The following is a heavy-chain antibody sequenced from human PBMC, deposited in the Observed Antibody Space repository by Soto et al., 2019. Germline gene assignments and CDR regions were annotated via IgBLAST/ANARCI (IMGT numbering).Heavy chain of an antibody. J-gene: IGHJ5*02. Sequence: ASVKVSCKASGYTFTSYGISWVRQAPGQGLEWMGWISAYNGNTNYAQKLQGRVTMTTDTSTSTAYMELRSLRSDDTAVYYCARGPIYSGYDLCWFDPWGQGTLVTVSS. CDR1: GYTFTSYG. V-gene: IGHV1-18*01. CDR3: ARGPIYSGYDLCWFDP. CDR2: ISAYNGNT. D-gene: IGHD5-12*01.